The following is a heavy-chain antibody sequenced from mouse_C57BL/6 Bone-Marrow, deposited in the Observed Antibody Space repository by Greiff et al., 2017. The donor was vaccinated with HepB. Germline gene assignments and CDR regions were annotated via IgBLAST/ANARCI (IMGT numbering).Heavy chain of an antibody. CDR1: GFTFSSYG. Sequence: DVMLVESGGDLVKPGGSLKLSCAASGFTFSSYGMSWVRQTPDKRLEWVATISSGGSYTYYPDSVKGRFTISRDNAKNTLYLQMSSLKSEDTAMYYCARLGLLDYWGQGTTLTVSS. V-gene: IGHV5-6*02. CDR2: ISSGGSYT. CDR3: ARLGLLDY. J-gene: IGHJ2*01. D-gene: IGHD4-1*01.